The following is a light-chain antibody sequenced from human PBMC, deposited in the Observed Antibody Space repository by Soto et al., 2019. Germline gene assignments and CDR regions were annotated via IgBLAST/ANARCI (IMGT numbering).Light chain of an antibody. Sequence: DIQMTQSPSTLSTSIRDRVTTTCRASQSVSSWLAWYQEKPGKAPKLLIYDASTLASGVPSRFSGSGSETEFTLTISSLQPDDFATYYCQQYNSYPWTFGQGTKVEIK. CDR2: DAS. CDR3: QQYNSYPWT. CDR1: QSVSSW. V-gene: IGKV1-5*01. J-gene: IGKJ1*01.